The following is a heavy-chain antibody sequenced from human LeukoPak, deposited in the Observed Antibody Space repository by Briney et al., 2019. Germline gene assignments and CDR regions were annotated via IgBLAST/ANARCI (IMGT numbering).Heavy chain of an antibody. J-gene: IGHJ4*02. D-gene: IGHD2-2*01. CDR1: GFTFSSYA. V-gene: IGHV3-21*01. CDR3: ARAPTVLVGYCSSSSCQADY. Sequence: GGSLRLSCAASGFTFSSYAMSWVRQAPGKGLEWVSAISGDSRYIYYADSVRGRFTISRDNAENSLYLQMNSLRVEDTAVYYCARAPTVLVGYCSSSSCQADYWGQGTLVAVSS. CDR2: ISGDSRYI.